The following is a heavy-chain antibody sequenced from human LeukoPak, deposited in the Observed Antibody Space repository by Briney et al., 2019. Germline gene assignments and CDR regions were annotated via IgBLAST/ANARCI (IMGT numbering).Heavy chain of an antibody. V-gene: IGHV3-30*03. CDR3: ARDPVATSRFDY. D-gene: IGHD5-12*01. CDR1: GFTFSHYV. CDR2: ISYDGSDK. J-gene: IGHJ4*02. Sequence: GRSLRLSCAASGFTFSHYVMHWVRQAPGKGLEWVTVISYDGSDKFYADSVRGRFTISRDNSKNTLYLQMDSLRAEDTAVYYCARDPVATSRFDYWGQGTLVTVSS.